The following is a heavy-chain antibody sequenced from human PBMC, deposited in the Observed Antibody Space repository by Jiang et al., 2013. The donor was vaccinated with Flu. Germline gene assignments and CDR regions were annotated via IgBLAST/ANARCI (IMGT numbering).Heavy chain of an antibody. V-gene: IGHV3-74*01. CDR1: GFTFNIYW. Sequence: QLVESGGGLVQPGGSLRLSCAASGFTFNIYWMHWVRQAPGKGLVWVSRINSDGSSTSYADSVKGRFTISRDNAKNTLYLQMNSLRAEDTAVYYCARAGSSWYYYYYYMDVWGKGTTVTVSS. D-gene: IGHD6-13*01. J-gene: IGHJ6*03. CDR3: ARAGSSWYYYYYYMDV. CDR2: INSDGSST.